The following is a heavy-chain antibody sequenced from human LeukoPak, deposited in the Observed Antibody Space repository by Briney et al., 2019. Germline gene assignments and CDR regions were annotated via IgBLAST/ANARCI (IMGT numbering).Heavy chain of an antibody. CDR3: ARSIRYYYDSSGSAYFDL. CDR1: DGSINSYY. J-gene: IGHJ2*01. Sequence: SETLSLTCSVSDGSINSYYWNWIRRPPGKGLEWIGYIYYNGNTNYSPSLKSRVTMSVDTSKNLSSLKVSSVTAADTAVYYCARSIRYYYDSSGSAYFDLWGRGTLVTVSS. CDR2: IYYNGNT. D-gene: IGHD3-22*01. V-gene: IGHV4-59*12.